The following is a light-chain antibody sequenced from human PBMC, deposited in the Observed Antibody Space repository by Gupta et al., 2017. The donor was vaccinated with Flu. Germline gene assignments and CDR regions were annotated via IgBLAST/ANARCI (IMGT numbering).Light chain of an antibody. J-gene: IGKJ3*01. V-gene: IGKV3-11*01. Sequence: EIVLTQSPATLSLSPGERATLSCRASQSVSSYLAWYQQKPGQAPRLLIYDASNRDTGIPARFSGSGYGKDLTLTSSSREQEDFAGYYCQQRSNWPPFTFGHGTKVDIK. CDR3: QQRSNWPPFT. CDR1: QSVSSY. CDR2: DAS.